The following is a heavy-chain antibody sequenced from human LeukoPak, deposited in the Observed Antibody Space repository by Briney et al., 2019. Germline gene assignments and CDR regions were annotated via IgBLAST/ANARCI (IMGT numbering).Heavy chain of an antibody. V-gene: IGHV4-34*01. D-gene: IGHD3-16*02. CDR2: INHSGST. J-gene: IGHJ4*02. CDR1: GGSFSGYY. CDR3: AGGPNTYDYVWGSYRSSDY. Sequence: SETLSLTCAVYGGSFSGYYWSWIRQPPGKGLEWIGEINHSGSTNYNPSLKSRVTISVDTSKNQFSLKLSSVTAADTAVYYCAGGPNTYDYVWGSYRSSDYRGQGTLVTVSS.